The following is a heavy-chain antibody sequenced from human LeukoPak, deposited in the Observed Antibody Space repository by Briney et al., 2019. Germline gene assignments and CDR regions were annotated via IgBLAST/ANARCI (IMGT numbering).Heavy chain of an antibody. Sequence: GGSLRLSCAASGFTVSSNYMNWVRQAPGKGLEWIPTIRGSGGTTYYANSVKGRFTISRDNSKITLSLQMNSLRAEDTAIYYCAKDRADGYDALDYWGQGTLVTVSS. J-gene: IGHJ4*02. CDR3: AKDRADGYDALDY. CDR2: IRGSGGTT. V-gene: IGHV3-23*01. D-gene: IGHD5-12*01. CDR1: GFTVSSNY.